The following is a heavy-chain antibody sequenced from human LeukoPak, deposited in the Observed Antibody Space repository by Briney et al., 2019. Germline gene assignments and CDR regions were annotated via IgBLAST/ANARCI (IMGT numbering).Heavy chain of an antibody. D-gene: IGHD3-22*01. CDR1: SASITSSPYF. CDR2: ISYSGTT. J-gene: IGHJ4*02. CDR3: ARDPYNYDRSGYKLDSYFDY. V-gene: IGHV4-39*02. Sequence: SETLSLTCTVSSASITSSPYFWGWIRQSPGTGLEWIGSISYSGTTYYNPSLKSRVTISVDTSKNQFSLKLSSVTAADAAVYYCARDPYNYDRSGYKLDSYFDYWGQGTLVTVSS.